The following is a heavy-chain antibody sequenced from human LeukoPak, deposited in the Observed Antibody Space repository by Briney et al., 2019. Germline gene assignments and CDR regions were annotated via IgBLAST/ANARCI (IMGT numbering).Heavy chain of an antibody. D-gene: IGHD2-2*01. CDR2: IYYSGST. Sequence: KSSETLSLTCTVSGGSISSYYWSWIRKPPGKGLEWIGNIYYSGSTNYNPSLKSRVTISVDTSKNQFSLKLSSVTAADTAVYYCAKKNGEGYQLLHDAFDIWGQGTMVTVSS. V-gene: IGHV4-59*01. CDR1: GGSISSYY. J-gene: IGHJ3*02. CDR3: AKKNGEGYQLLHDAFDI.